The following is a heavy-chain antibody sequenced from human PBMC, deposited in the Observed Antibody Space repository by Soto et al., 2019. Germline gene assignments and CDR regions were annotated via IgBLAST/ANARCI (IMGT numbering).Heavy chain of an antibody. CDR3: AKGGSYCSGGSCYFDY. CDR2: ISGSGGST. D-gene: IGHD2-15*01. Sequence: EVQLLESGGGLVQPGGSLRLSVAASGLTFSSYAMSWVRQAPGRGREWVSTISGSGGSTYYADSVKGRFTISRDNSKNTLYLQMNSLRAEDTAVYYCAKGGSYCSGGSCYFDYWGQGTLVTVSS. CDR1: GLTFSSYA. J-gene: IGHJ4*02. V-gene: IGHV3-23*01.